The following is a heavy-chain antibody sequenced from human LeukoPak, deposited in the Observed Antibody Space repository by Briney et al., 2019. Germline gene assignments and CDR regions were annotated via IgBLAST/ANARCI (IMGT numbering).Heavy chain of an antibody. V-gene: IGHV4-34*01. CDR3: ARERGYCSSTSCYSWFDP. Sequence: SETLSLTCAVYGVSFSGYYWSWIRQPPGKGLEWIGEINHSGSTNYNPSLKSRVTISVDTSKNQFSLKLSSVTAADTAVYYCARERGYCSSTSCYSWFDPWGQGTLSPSPQ. CDR1: GVSFSGYY. D-gene: IGHD2-2*02. J-gene: IGHJ5*02. CDR2: INHSGST.